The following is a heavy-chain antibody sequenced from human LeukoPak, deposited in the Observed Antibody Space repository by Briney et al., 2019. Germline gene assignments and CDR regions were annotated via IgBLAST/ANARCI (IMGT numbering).Heavy chain of an antibody. CDR3: AREGKYYAESGNLIDAADV. CDR2: IAPISGTP. D-gene: IGHD3-10*01. V-gene: IGHV1-69*06. Sequence: SVKVSCKASGGTFTHFVISWLRQAPGQGLEWMGGIAPISGTPVYAQKFQDRVNITADTSTNTAYMEMSSLTSEDTAMYYCAREGKYYAESGNLIDAADVWGQGTMVIVSA. CDR1: GGTFTHFV. J-gene: IGHJ3*01.